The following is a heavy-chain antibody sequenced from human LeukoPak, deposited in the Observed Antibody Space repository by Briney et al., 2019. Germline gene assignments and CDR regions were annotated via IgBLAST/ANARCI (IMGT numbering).Heavy chain of an antibody. CDR2: IYSGGST. CDR1: GFTFSSYA. Sequence: GGSLRLSCAASGFTFSSYAMNWVRQAPGKGLEWISVIYSGGSTYYADSVKGRFTISRDNSKNTLYLQMNSLRAEDTAVYYCARDRGRQWPLIDYWGQGTLVTVSS. CDR3: ARDRGRQWPLIDY. D-gene: IGHD3-10*01. J-gene: IGHJ4*02. V-gene: IGHV3-53*01.